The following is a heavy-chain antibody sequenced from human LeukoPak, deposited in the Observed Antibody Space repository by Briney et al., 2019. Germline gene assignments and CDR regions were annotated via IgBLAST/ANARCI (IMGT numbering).Heavy chain of an antibody. V-gene: IGHV3-21*01. CDR3: ARATSDVLRYFDWFSGYYFDY. CDR2: ISSSSSCI. Sequence: PGGSLRLSCAASGFTFSSYSMNWVRQAPGKGLEWVSSISSSSSCIYYADSVKGRFTISRDNAKNSLYLQMNSLRAEDTAVYYCARATSDVLRYFDWFSGYYFDYWGQGTLVTVSS. CDR1: GFTFSSYS. D-gene: IGHD3-9*01. J-gene: IGHJ4*02.